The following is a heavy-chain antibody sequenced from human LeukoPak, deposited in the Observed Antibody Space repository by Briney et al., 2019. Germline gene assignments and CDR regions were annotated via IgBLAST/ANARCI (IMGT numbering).Heavy chain of an antibody. CDR1: GGSISSYY. CDR3: AGHVNTAMVLKD. J-gene: IGHJ4*02. V-gene: IGHV4-59*01. D-gene: IGHD5-18*01. CDR2: MYYSGGI. Sequence: PSETLPLTCTVSGGSISSYYWSWIRQPPGKGLEWIGYMYYSGGINYNPSLKSRVTISVDTSKNQFSLRLSSVTAADTAVYYCAGHVNTAMVLKDWGQGTLVTVSS.